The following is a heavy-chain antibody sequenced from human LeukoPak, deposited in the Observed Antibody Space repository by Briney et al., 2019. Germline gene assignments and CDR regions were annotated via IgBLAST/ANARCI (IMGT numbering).Heavy chain of an antibody. J-gene: IGHJ4*02. CDR1: GGSISSSSYY. CDR3: ARDIAAAVDGVYFDY. V-gene: IGHV4-39*07. Sequence: SETLSLTCTVSGGSISSSSYYWGWIRQPPGKGLEWIGSIYYSGSTYYNPSLKSRVTISVDTSKNQFSLKLSSVTAADTAVYYCARDIAAAVDGVYFDYWGQGTLVTVSS. CDR2: IYYSGST. D-gene: IGHD6-13*01.